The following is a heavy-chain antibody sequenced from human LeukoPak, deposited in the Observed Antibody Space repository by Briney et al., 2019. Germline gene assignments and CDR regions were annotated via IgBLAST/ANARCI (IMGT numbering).Heavy chain of an antibody. CDR1: GFTFNYYA. CDR3: ARHDSFIPY. J-gene: IGHJ4*02. D-gene: IGHD5-18*01. Sequence: PGGSLRLSCAASGFTFNYYAMSWVRQAPGKGLEWVSGISDNEGRTYYTDSVKGRFTISRDNAKSTVYLQMHNLRADDTAVYFCARHDSFIPYWGQGALVTVSS. CDR2: ISDNEGRT. V-gene: IGHV3-23*01.